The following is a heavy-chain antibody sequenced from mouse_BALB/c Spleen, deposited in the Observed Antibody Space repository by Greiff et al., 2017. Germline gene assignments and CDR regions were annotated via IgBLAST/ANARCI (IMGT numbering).Heavy chain of an antibody. CDR3: ARRAPYGNWFAY. CDR2: ILPGSGST. D-gene: IGHD2-10*02. V-gene: IGHV1-9*01. J-gene: IGHJ3*01. Sequence: QVQLQQSGAELMKPGASVKISCKATGYTFSSYWIEWVKQRPGHGLEWIGEILPGSGSTNYNEKFKGKATFTADTSSNTAYMQLSSLTSEDSAVYYCARRAPYGNWFAYWGQGTLVTVSA. CDR1: GYTFSSYW.